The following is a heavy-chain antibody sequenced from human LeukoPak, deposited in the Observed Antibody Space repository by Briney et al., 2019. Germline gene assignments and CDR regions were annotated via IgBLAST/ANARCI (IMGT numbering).Heavy chain of an antibody. CDR3: AKGYADYGADAFDI. CDR2: IKSKTNGGTT. J-gene: IGHJ3*02. CDR1: GFTFSNAW. D-gene: IGHD4-17*01. Sequence: RGSLRLSCAASGFTFSNAWMSWVRQAPGKGLEWVGRIKSKTNGGTTDYAAPVKGRFTISRDDSKNTLYLQMNSLKTEDTAVYYCAKGYADYGADAFDIWGQGTLVTVSS. V-gene: IGHV3-15*01.